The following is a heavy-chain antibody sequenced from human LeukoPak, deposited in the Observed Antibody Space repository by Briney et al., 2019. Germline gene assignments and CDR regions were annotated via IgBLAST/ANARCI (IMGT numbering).Heavy chain of an antibody. J-gene: IGHJ4*02. Sequence: SETLSLTCTVSGGSISSSSYYWGWIRQPPGKGLEWIGSIYYSGSTYYNPSLKSRATVSVDTSKNQFSLKLSSVTAADTAVYYCARGRVGATGLDNWGQVTLVTV. D-gene: IGHD1-26*01. V-gene: IGHV4-39*07. CDR1: GGSISSSSYY. CDR2: IYYSGST. CDR3: ARGRVGATGLDN.